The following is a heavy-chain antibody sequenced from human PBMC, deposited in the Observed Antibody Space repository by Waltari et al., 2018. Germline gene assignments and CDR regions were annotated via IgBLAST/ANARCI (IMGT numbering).Heavy chain of an antibody. D-gene: IGHD4-17*01. CDR2: INPSGGST. CDR3: ARDLASGDYGATVTGY. V-gene: IGHV1-46*01. Sequence: QVQLVQSGAEVKKPGASVKVSCKASGYTFASYYMHWVRQAPGQGLEWMGIINPSGGSTTYAQKFQGRVTMTRDTSTSTGYMELSSLRSEDTAVYYCARDLASGDYGATVTGYWGQGTLVTVSS. J-gene: IGHJ4*02. CDR1: GYTFASYY.